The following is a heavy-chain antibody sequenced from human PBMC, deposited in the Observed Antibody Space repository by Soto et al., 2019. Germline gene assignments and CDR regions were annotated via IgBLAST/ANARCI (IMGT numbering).Heavy chain of an antibody. V-gene: IGHV1-69*02. D-gene: IGHD3-10*01. CDR2: IIPILGIA. CDR1: GGTFSSYT. CDR3: ARVDPLASGSYGFGWDSYYFDY. Sequence: SVKVSCKASGGTFSSYTISWVRQAPGQGLEWMGRIIPILGIANYAQKFQGRVTITADKSTSTAYMELSSLRSEDTAVYYCARVDPLASGSYGFGWDSYYFDYWGQGTLVTVSS. J-gene: IGHJ4*02.